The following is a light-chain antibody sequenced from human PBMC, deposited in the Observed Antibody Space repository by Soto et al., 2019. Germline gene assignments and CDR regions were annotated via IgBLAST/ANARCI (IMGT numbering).Light chain of an antibody. Sequence: QAVLTQPSSTSGTPGQRVIISCSGSRTNIETNHVYWYQQLPGTTPKVLIYRNSQRPSGVPDRFSASKSGTPASLAIDGLRAEDEGDYYCAAWDDRLSGVVFGGGTKLTVL. V-gene: IGLV1-47*01. CDR3: AAWDDRLSGVV. CDR2: RNS. CDR1: RTNIETNH. J-gene: IGLJ2*01.